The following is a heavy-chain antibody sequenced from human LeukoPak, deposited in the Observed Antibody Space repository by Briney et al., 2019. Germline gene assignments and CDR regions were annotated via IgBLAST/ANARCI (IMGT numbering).Heavy chain of an antibody. D-gene: IGHD6-19*01. CDR3: ARQVPGYTSGWYINY. CDR1: GDSISSTIYY. V-gene: IGHV4-39*01. Sequence: PSETLSLTCTVSGDSISSTIYYWGWIRQPPGKGLEWIGSIHYSGSTYYNPSLKSRVTISVDTSKNYFSLRLSSVTAADTAVYYCARQVPGYTSGWYINYWGQGTLVTVSS. CDR2: IHYSGST. J-gene: IGHJ4*02.